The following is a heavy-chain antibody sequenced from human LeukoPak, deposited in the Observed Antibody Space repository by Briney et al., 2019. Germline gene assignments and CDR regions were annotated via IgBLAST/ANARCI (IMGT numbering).Heavy chain of an antibody. CDR2: IKEDGSEK. Sequence: PGGSLRLSCAASGFTFSNNWMTWIRQAPGKGLEWVANIKEDGSEKYYVDSVKGRFTISRDNAKNSVYLQMNSLRAEDTAVYYCARPVDYNAGDYWGQGTLVTVSS. CDR1: GFTFSNNW. D-gene: IGHD5-12*01. CDR3: ARPVDYNAGDY. J-gene: IGHJ4*02. V-gene: IGHV3-7*01.